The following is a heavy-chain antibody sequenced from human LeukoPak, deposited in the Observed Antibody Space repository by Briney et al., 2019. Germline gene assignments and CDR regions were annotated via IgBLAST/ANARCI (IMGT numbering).Heavy chain of an antibody. Sequence: GGSLRLSCAASGFTFSSYDMHWVRQATGKGLEWVSAIGTAGDTYYPGSVKGRFTISRENAKNSLYLQMNSLRAGDTAVYYCARGPLYDSSGCYSMEYYFDYWGQGTLVTVSS. V-gene: IGHV3-13*01. CDR2: IGTAGDT. CDR3: ARGPLYDSSGCYSMEYYFDY. J-gene: IGHJ4*02. D-gene: IGHD3-22*01. CDR1: GFTFSSYD.